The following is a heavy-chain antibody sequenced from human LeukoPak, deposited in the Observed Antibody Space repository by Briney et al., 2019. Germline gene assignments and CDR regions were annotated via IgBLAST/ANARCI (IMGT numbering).Heavy chain of an antibody. V-gene: IGHV4-59*12. CDR1: GGSISSYY. D-gene: IGHD6-19*01. J-gene: IGHJ3*02. CDR2: IYYSGST. CDR3: ASDSSGWYLAFDI. Sequence: RASETLSLTCTVSGGSISSYYWSWIRQPPGKGLEWIGYIYYSGSTNYNPSLKSRVTISVDTSKNQFSLKLSSVTAADTAVYYCASDSSGWYLAFDIWGQGTMVTVSS.